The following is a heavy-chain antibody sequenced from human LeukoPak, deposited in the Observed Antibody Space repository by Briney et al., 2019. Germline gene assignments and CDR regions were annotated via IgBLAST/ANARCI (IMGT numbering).Heavy chain of an antibody. J-gene: IGHJ4*02. CDR3: ARGEDLNWGGIFGVAHLDY. CDR1: GGSISNYY. D-gene: IGHD3-3*01. Sequence: SETLSLTCTVSGGSISNYYWSWIRQPPGKGLEWIGYIYYSGSTNYNPSLKSRVTISVDASKNQFSLKLSSVTSADTAVYYCARGEDLNWGGIFGVAHLDYWGQGTLVTVSS. CDR2: IYYSGST. V-gene: IGHV4-59*01.